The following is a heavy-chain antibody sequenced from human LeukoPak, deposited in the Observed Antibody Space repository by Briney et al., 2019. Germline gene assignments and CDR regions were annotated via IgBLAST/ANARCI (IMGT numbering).Heavy chain of an antibody. J-gene: IGHJ4*02. D-gene: IGHD3-9*01. Sequence: GESLKISCKASGYSFTNYWIGWVRQVPRKGLEWMGIIFPGDSDTNYSPSFQGQVTISADKSISTAYLQWSSLKASDTAMYYCARGGGILIGYHRDYWGQGTLVTVSS. CDR2: IFPGDSDT. CDR3: ARGGGILIGYHRDY. V-gene: IGHV5-51*01. CDR1: GYSFTNYW.